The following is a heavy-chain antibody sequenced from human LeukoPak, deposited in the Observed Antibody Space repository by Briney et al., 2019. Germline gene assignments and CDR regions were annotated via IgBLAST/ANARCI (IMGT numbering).Heavy chain of an antibody. Sequence: PGRSLRLSSAASGFTFSSYDMHWGRQAPGEGLEWVTVISYDGSNKYYGDSVKGRFTISRDNSKNTLYLKMNSMRAEDTAVYYCAKEGSNGDFGYWGEGTLVTVSS. CDR1: GFTFSSYD. J-gene: IGHJ4*02. V-gene: IGHV3-30*18. CDR3: AKEGSNGDFGY. D-gene: IGHD1-26*01. CDR2: ISYDGSNK.